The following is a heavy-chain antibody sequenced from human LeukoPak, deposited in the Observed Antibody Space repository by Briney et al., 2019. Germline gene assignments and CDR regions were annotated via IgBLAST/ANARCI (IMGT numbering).Heavy chain of an antibody. J-gene: IGHJ6*03. Sequence: ASVKVSCKASGYTFTSYGISWVRQAPGQGLEWMGWISAYNGNTNYAQKLQGRVTMTTDTSTSTAYMELRSLRSDDTAVYYCARGASANYYYDSSGYYLNPYYYYYMDVWGKGTTVTVSS. CDR3: ARGASANYYYDSSGYYLNPYYYYYMDV. D-gene: IGHD3-22*01. V-gene: IGHV1-18*01. CDR1: GYTFTSYG. CDR2: ISAYNGNT.